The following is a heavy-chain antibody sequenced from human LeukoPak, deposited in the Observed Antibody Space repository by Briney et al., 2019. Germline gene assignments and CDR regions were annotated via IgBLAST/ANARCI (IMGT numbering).Heavy chain of an antibody. J-gene: IGHJ4*02. CDR3: ARLNLIGSSPVHHYDF. V-gene: IGHV4-59*08. D-gene: IGHD6-13*01. CDR1: GGSISGYY. Sequence: SETLSLTCTVSGGSISGYYWSWIRQSPGKGLEYIAYIHYTGRTDYSPSLKSRVTISVDTSKNQFSLKLSFVTAADTAVYYCARLNLIGSSPVHHYDFWGQGTLVTVSS. CDR2: IHYTGRT.